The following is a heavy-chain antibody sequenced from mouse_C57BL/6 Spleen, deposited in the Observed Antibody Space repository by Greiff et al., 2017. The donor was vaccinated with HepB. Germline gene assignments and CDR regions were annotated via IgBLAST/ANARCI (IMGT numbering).Heavy chain of an antibody. CDR1: GYTFTSYW. V-gene: IGHV1-61*01. D-gene: IGHD2-4*01. CDR3: ARLGDYDRFDD. CDR2: IYPSDSET. Sequence: QVQLQQPGAELVRPGSSVKLSCKASGYTFTSYWMDWVKQRPGQGLEWIGNIYPSDSETHYNQKFKDKATLTVDKSSSTAYMQLRSLTSEAAAVYSSARLGDYDRFDDWGQGTLVTVSS. J-gene: IGHJ3*01.